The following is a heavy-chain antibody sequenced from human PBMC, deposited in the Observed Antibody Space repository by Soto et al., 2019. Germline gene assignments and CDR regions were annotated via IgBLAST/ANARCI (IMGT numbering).Heavy chain of an antibody. J-gene: IGHJ5*02. CDR1: GGTFSSYT. D-gene: IGHD2-2*01. CDR2: IIPILGIA. V-gene: IGHV1-69*02. Sequence: SVKVSCKASGGTFSSYTISWVRQAPGQGLEWMGRIIPILGIANYAQKFQGRVTITADKSTSTAYMELSSLRSEDTAEYYCGSGPYCSSTSCYLLRNNWFDPWGQRTLVTVSS. CDR3: GSGPYCSSTSCYLLRNNWFDP.